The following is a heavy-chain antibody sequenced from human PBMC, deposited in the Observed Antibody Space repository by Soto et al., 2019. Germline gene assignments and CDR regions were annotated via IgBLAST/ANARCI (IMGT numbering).Heavy chain of an antibody. Sequence: QVQLVQSGAEVKKPGASVKVSCKASGYTFTSYDINWVRQATGQGLEWMGWMNPNSGNTGYAQKFQGRVTMARNTSISTAYMELSSLRSEDTAVYYCARGQGYYGSGSYWFDPWGQGTLVTVSS. D-gene: IGHD3-10*01. J-gene: IGHJ5*02. CDR3: ARGQGYYGSGSYWFDP. V-gene: IGHV1-8*01. CDR2: MNPNSGNT. CDR1: GYTFTSYD.